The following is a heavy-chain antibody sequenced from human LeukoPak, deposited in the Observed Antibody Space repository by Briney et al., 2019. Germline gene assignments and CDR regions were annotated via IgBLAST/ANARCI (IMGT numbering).Heavy chain of an antibody. CDR1: GFTFSSYG. CDR2: IWYDGSNK. J-gene: IGHJ4*02. V-gene: IGHV3-33*06. D-gene: IGHD5-18*01. Sequence: GGSLRLSCAASGFTFSSYGMHWVRQAPGKGLEWVAVIWYDGSNKYYADSVKGRFTISRDNSKNTLYLQMNSLRAEDTAVYYCAKFSAQLWLPDYWGQGTLVTVSS. CDR3: AKFSAQLWLPDY.